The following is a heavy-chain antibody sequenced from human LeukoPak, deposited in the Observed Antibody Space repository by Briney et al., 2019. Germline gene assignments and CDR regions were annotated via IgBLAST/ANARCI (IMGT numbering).Heavy chain of an antibody. CDR3: ARHDDVPVIRHGFDH. Sequence: PSETLSLTCTVSGGSINNYYWSWIRQPPGKGLEWLGDIYSSGVTTYTPSLQSRVTISIARSKNQFSLKVSSVTAADTAVYYCARHDDVPVIRHGFDHWGQGTLVTVSS. CDR2: IYSSGVT. J-gene: IGHJ4*02. V-gene: IGHV4-59*08. CDR1: GGSINNYY. D-gene: IGHD2-2*01.